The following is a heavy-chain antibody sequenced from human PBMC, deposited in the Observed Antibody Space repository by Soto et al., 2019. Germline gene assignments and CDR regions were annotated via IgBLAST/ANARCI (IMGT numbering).Heavy chain of an antibody. CDR3: ARDIVATDYYYYGMDV. CDR1: GYTFTSYG. V-gene: IGHV1-18*04. D-gene: IGHD5-12*01. Sequence: ASVKVSCKASGYTFTSYGISWVRQAPGQGLEWMGWISAYNGNTNYAQKLQGRVTMTTDTSTITAYMELRSLRSDDTAVYYCARDIVATDYYYYGMDVWGQGTTVTVSS. J-gene: IGHJ6*02. CDR2: ISAYNGNT.